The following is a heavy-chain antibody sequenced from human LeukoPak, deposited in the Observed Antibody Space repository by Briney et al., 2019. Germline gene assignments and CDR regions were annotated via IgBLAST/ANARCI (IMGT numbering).Heavy chain of an antibody. Sequence: SETLSLTCTVSGASIFGQYWSWIRRPPGKGLEWVGYIYCSGSTSCGSTSYNPSLKSRVTISVDKNQLSLRLTSVTAADTAVYYCARDLISEYSRSHSHFDPWGQGTLVTVSS. J-gene: IGHJ5*02. CDR1: GASIFGQY. CDR3: ARDLISEYSRSHSHFDP. D-gene: IGHD5-12*01. CDR2: IYCSGSTSCGST. V-gene: IGHV4-4*08.